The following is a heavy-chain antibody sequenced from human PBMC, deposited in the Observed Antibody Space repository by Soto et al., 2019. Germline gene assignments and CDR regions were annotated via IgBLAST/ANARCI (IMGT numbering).Heavy chain of an antibody. J-gene: IGHJ4*02. CDR1: GYTFTEYN. CDR3: ARHRFTSGSDYFDS. V-gene: IGHV1-2*02. CDR2: INPRNGDT. D-gene: IGHD3-16*02. Sequence: ASVKVSCKASGYTFTEYNLHGVRQAPGQGPEWMGSINPRNGDTDFAQKFQPRVTMTRDTSITTAYMEVFRLTSHDTAVYYCARHRFTSGSDYFDSWGQGTLVTVSS.